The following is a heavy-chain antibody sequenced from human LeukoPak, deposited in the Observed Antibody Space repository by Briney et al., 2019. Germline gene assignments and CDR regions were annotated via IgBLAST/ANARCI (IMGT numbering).Heavy chain of an antibody. CDR1: GFTVSSNY. J-gene: IGHJ4*02. CDR3: ARDVSLGGEFFDY. CDR2: IYSGGST. V-gene: IGHV3-53*01. D-gene: IGHD3-16*01. Sequence: GGSLRLSCAASGFTVSSNYMSWVRQAPGKGLEWVSVIYSGGSTYYADSVKGRFTISRDNSKNTLYLQMNSLRAEDTAVYYCARDVSLGGEFFDYWGQGTLVTVSS.